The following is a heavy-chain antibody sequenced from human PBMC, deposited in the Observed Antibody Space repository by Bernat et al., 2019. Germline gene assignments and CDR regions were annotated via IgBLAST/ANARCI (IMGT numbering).Heavy chain of an antibody. Sequence: QVQLVESGGGVVQSGRSLRLSCAASGFTFSSYGMHWVRQAPGKGLEWVAVISYDGSNEFYADSVKGRFTISRENSKHTLYLQMNSLRAEDTAIYYCAKEGYSSSSHAFDIWGQGTMVTVSS. CDR2: ISYDGSNE. CDR3: AKEGYSSSSHAFDI. D-gene: IGHD6-6*01. V-gene: IGHV3-30*18. CDR1: GFTFSSYG. J-gene: IGHJ3*02.